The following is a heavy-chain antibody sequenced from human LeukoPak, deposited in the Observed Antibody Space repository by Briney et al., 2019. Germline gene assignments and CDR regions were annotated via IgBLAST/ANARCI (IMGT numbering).Heavy chain of an antibody. Sequence: PGGSLRLSCAASGFTVSSNYMSWVRQAPGKGLVWVSRINTDGSSTSYADSVKGRFTISRDNAKNTLYLQMNSLRAEDTAVYYCARDQVVPAATPDYWGQGTLVTVSS. J-gene: IGHJ4*02. V-gene: IGHV3-74*01. CDR2: INTDGSST. D-gene: IGHD2-2*01. CDR1: GFTVSSNY. CDR3: ARDQVVPAATPDY.